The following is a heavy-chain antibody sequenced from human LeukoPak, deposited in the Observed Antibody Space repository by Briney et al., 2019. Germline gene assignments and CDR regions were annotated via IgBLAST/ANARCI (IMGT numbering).Heavy chain of an antibody. CDR1: GFTFDDYA. CDR3: AKGGYYYDSSGHDY. Sequence: VGSLRLSCAASGFTFDDYAMHWVRQAPGPGLEWVSLISGDGGRTYYAEFVEGRFTISRDNSKNSLYLQMNSLRTEDTALYYCAKGGYYYDSSGHDYWGQGTLVTVSS. D-gene: IGHD3-22*01. CDR2: ISGDGGRT. J-gene: IGHJ4*02. V-gene: IGHV3-43*02.